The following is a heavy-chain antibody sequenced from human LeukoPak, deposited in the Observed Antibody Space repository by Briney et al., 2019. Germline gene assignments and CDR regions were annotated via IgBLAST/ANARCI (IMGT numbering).Heavy chain of an antibody. J-gene: IGHJ5*02. V-gene: IGHV3-30*02. Sequence: GGSLRLSCAASGFTFSSYGMHWVRQAPGKGLEWVAFIRYDGSNKYYADSVKGRFTISRDNSKNTLYLQMNSLRAEDTAVYYCAKDHSKTSYYGSGTYYRPNWFDPWGQGTLVTVSS. CDR2: IRYDGSNK. D-gene: IGHD3-10*01. CDR3: AKDHSKTSYYGSGTYYRPNWFDP. CDR1: GFTFSSYG.